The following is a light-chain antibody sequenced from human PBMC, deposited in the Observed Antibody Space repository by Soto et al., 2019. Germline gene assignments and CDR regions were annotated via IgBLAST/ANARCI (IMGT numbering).Light chain of an antibody. CDR1: SSDVGGYNY. J-gene: IGLJ1*01. Sequence: QSVLTQPASVSGSPGQSITISCTGTSSDVGGYNYVSWYQQHPGKAPKLMIYEVGNRPSGVSNRFSGSKSGHTASLTISGLQSEDEADYFCTSYTSSSTLDVFGTGTKVTVL. CDR2: EVG. V-gene: IGLV2-14*01. CDR3: TSYTSSSTLDV.